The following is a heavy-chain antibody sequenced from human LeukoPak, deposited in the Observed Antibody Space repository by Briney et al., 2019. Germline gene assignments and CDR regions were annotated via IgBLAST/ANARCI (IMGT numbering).Heavy chain of an antibody. CDR3: ARDEVAVVTDY. V-gene: IGHV4-39*07. CDR2: IYYSGST. Sequence: SETLSLTCTVSGGSISSYYWGWIRQPPGKGLEWIGSIYYSGSTYYNPSLKSRVTISVDTSKNQFSLKLSSVTAADTAVYYCARDEVAVVTDYWGQGTLVTVSS. J-gene: IGHJ4*02. D-gene: IGHD3-22*01. CDR1: GGSISSYY.